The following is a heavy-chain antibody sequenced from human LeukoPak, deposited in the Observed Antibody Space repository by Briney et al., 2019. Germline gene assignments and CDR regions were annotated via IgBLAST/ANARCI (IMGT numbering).Heavy chain of an antibody. Sequence: GGSLRLSCAASGFTFSNAWMSWVRQAPGKGLEWVGRIKSKTDGGTTDYAAPVKGRFTISRDDSKNTLYLQMNSLKTEDTAVYYCVTDLWGYCSAAACYTYWGQGTLVTVSS. CDR3: VTDLWGYCSAAACYTY. J-gene: IGHJ4*02. V-gene: IGHV3-15*01. D-gene: IGHD2-15*01. CDR1: GFTFSNAW. CDR2: IKSKTDGGTT.